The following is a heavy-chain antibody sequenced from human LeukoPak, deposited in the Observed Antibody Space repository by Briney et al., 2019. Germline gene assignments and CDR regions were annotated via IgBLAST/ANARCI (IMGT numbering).Heavy chain of an antibody. D-gene: IGHD6-19*01. V-gene: IGHV3-48*03. J-gene: IGHJ4*02. CDR2: ISISGSIT. CDR3: ARDRSSGWPYYFDY. Sequence: GGSLRLSCAASGFTFGSYEMNWVRQAPGKGLEWASFISISGSITYYADSVKGRFTISRDNARNSLYLQMNSLRAEDTAVYYCARDRSSGWPYYFDYWGQGTLVTVSS. CDR1: GFTFGSYE.